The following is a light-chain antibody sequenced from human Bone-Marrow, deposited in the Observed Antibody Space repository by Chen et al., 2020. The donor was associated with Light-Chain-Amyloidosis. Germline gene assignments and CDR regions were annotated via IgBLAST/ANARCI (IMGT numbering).Light chain of an antibody. J-gene: IGLJ3*02. CDR1: SGSIATNY. V-gene: IGLV6-57*01. Sequence: NFMLTQPHSVSGSPGKTVIISCTRSSGSIATNYVQWYQHRPGSSPTTVIYEDDQRPSGVPARLSGSVARSSSSAALASSGLQSVDAACCWWQVYRGSSQGVFGGGANLTVL. CDR3: QVYRGSSQGV. CDR2: EDD.